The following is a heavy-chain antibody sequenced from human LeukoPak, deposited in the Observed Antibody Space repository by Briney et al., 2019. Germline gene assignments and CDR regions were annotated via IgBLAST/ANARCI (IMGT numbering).Heavy chain of an antibody. CDR2: IYSSGST. CDR3: ARDRWATVTYNWFDP. J-gene: IGHJ5*02. Sequence: SETLSLTCTVSGGSISSGSYYWSWIRQPAGKGLEWIGRIYSSGSTNYNPSLKRRVTISVDTSKNQFSLKLSSVTAADTAVYYCARDRWATVTYNWFDPWGQGTLVTVSS. D-gene: IGHD4-17*01. V-gene: IGHV4-61*02. CDR1: GGSISSGSYY.